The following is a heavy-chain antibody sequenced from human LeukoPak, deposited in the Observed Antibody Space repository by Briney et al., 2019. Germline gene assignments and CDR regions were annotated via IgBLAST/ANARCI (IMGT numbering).Heavy chain of an antibody. CDR2: INPNSGGT. Sequence: RASVKVSCKASGYTFTGYYMHWVRQAPGQGLEWMGWINPNSGGTNYAQKFQGRVTMTRDTSISTAYMELSRLRSDDTAVYYCARVNEGYCDILTGYYFANYYYYMDVWGKGTTVTISS. V-gene: IGHV1-2*02. CDR1: GYTFTGYY. D-gene: IGHD3-9*01. CDR3: ARVNEGYCDILTGYYFANYYYYMDV. J-gene: IGHJ6*03.